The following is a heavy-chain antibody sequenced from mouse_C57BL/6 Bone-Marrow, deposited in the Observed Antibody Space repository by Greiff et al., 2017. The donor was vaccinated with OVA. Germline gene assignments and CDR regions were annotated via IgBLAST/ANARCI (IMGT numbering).Heavy chain of an antibody. V-gene: IGHV1-82*01. CDR3: ARWGPYDNAMDY. J-gene: IGHJ4*01. CDR1: GYAFSSSW. Sequence: QVQLKQSGPELVKPGASVKISCKASGYAFSSSWMNWVKQRPGQGLEWIGRIYPGDGDTNYNGKFKGKATLTADKSSSTAYMQLSSLTSEDSAVYFCARWGPYDNAMDYWGQGTSVTVSS. CDR2: IYPGDGDT. D-gene: IGHD2-12*01.